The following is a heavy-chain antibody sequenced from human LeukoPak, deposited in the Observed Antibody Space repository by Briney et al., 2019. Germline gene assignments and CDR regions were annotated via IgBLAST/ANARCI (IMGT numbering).Heavy chain of an antibody. CDR3: ARERGGYETYYYYYMDV. CDR1: GGSISSYY. CDR2: INHSGST. J-gene: IGHJ6*03. V-gene: IGHV4-34*01. Sequence: PSETLSLTCTVSGGSISSYYWSWIRQPPGKGLEWIGEINHSGSTNYNPSLKSRVTISVDTSKNQFSLKLSSVTAADTAVYYCARERGGYETYYYYYMDVWGKGTTVTVSS. D-gene: IGHD1-26*01.